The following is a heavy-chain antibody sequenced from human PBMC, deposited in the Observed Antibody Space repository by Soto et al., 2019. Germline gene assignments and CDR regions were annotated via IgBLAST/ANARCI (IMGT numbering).Heavy chain of an antibody. Sequence: GASVKVSCKASGYTFTGYYMHWVRQAPGQGLEWMGWINPNSGGTNYAQKFQGRVTMTRDTSISTAYMELSRLRSDDTAVYYCARVGIVVVVAATPLDYWGQGTLVPVSS. CDR1: GYTFTGYY. CDR3: ARVGIVVVVAATPLDY. J-gene: IGHJ4*02. CDR2: INPNSGGT. D-gene: IGHD2-15*01. V-gene: IGHV1-2*02.